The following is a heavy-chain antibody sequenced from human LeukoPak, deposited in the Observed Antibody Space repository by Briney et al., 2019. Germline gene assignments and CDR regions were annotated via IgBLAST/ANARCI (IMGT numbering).Heavy chain of an antibody. CDR3: AREAISGYSD. V-gene: IGHV3-11*04. D-gene: IGHD3-22*01. CDR2: ISSPGSSI. J-gene: IGHJ4*02. CDR1: GFTFSDYY. Sequence: GGSLRLSCAASGFTFSDYYMTWMRQAPGKGLEWVSHISSPGSSILYADSVKGRFTISRDNAKKSLYLQMNSLRAEDTAVYYCAREAISGYSDWGQGTLVTVSS.